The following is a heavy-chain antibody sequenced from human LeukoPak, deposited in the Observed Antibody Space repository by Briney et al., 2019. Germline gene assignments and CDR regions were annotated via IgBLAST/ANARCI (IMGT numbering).Heavy chain of an antibody. CDR1: GGSISSGSYY. Sequence: PSQTLSLTCTVSGGSISSGSYYWSWIRQPAGKGLEWIGRIYTSGSTNYNPSLKSRVTISVDTSKNQFSLKLSSVTAADTAVYYCARYFTGDSGWYFDYWGQGTLVTVSS. D-gene: IGHD6-19*01. J-gene: IGHJ4*02. V-gene: IGHV4-61*02. CDR2: IYTSGST. CDR3: ARYFTGDSGWYFDY.